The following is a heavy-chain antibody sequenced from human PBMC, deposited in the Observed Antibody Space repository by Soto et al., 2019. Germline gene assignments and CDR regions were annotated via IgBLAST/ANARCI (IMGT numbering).Heavy chain of an antibody. CDR3: ARPADCRSNSCYTVDS. J-gene: IGHJ4*02. Sequence: PWLFLQVFCNGLWFSVTSFGIGCMRQITRKGLEWMGIIYLGDSDTRYSPSFQGQVTISADKSISTAYLQWSSLKASDTAMYCCARPADCRSNSCYTVDSWRKGTLVTVSP. V-gene: IGHV5-51*01. D-gene: IGHD2-2*02. CDR2: IYLGDSDT. CDR1: WFSVTSFG.